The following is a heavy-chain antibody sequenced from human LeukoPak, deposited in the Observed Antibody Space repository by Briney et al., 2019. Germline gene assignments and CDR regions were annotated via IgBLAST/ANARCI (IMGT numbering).Heavy chain of an antibody. J-gene: IGHJ4*02. V-gene: IGHV3-53*01. D-gene: IGHD3-10*01. CDR2: IYSGGST. CDR1: GFTVSSDY. Sequence: GGSLRLSCAASGFTVSSDYMSWVRQAPGKGLEWVSVIYSGGSTYYADSVKGRFTISRDNAKSFLYLQMNSLRVEDTAVYHCVRQAGRAGGQWGQGNLIAVSS. CDR3: VRQAGRAGGQ.